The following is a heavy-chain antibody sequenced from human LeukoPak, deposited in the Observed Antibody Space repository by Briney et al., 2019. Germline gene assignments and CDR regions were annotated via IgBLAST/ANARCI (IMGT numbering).Heavy chain of an antibody. D-gene: IGHD3-10*01. J-gene: IGHJ4*02. CDR1: GYTLTSYD. V-gene: IGHV1-8*01. CDR2: MNPNSGNT. Sequence: GASVKVSCKASGYTLTSYDINWVRQATGQGLEWMGWMNPNSGNTGYAQKFQGRVTMTRNTSISTAYMELSSLRSEDTAVYYCARGLGWVRGVIITSFDYWGQGTLVTVSS. CDR3: ARGLGWVRGVIITSFDY.